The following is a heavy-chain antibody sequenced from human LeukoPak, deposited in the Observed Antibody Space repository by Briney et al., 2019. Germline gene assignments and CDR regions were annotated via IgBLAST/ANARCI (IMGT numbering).Heavy chain of an antibody. CDR1: GGSISSYY. CDR3: ARDREGGGDAFDI. V-gene: IGHV4-59*01. D-gene: IGHD1-26*01. J-gene: IGHJ3*02. Sequence: SETLSLTCTVSGGSISSYYWSWIRQPPGKGLEWIGYIYYSGSTNYNPSLKSRVTISVDTSKNQFSLKLSSVTAADTALYYCARDREGGGDAFDIWGQGTMVTVSS. CDR2: IYYSGST.